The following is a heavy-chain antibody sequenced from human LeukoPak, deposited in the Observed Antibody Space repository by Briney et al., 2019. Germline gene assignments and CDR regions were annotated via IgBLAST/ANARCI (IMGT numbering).Heavy chain of an antibody. CDR1: GFTFSSYS. J-gene: IGHJ6*02. Sequence: GGSLRLSCAASGFTFSSYSMNWVRQAPGKGLEWVSYISSSSSTIYYTDSVRGRFTVSRDNAKNSLYLQMNSLRVEDTGVYYCARENGVRDYSGLDVWGQGTTVTVSS. CDR3: ARENGVRDYSGLDV. V-gene: IGHV3-48*04. D-gene: IGHD2-8*01. CDR2: ISSSSSTI.